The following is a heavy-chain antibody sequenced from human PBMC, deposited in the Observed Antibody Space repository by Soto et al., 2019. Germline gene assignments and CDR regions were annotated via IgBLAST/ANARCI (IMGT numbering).Heavy chain of an antibody. Sequence: GGSLRLSCAASGFTFSSYAMSWVRQAPGKGLEWVSAISGSGGSTYYADSVKGRFTISRDNSKNTLYLQMNSLRAEDMAVYYCAKDEQSPYAFDIWGQGTMVTVSS. CDR3: AKDEQSPYAFDI. CDR2: ISGSGGST. CDR1: GFTFSSYA. J-gene: IGHJ3*02. V-gene: IGHV3-23*01. D-gene: IGHD4-4*01.